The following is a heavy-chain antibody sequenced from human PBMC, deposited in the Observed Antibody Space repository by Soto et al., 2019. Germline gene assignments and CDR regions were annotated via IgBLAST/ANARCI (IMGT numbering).Heavy chain of an antibody. V-gene: IGHV4-34*01. CDR1: GGSFGGYY. CDR3: ARGRRIQLWLRSNYYYGMDV. J-gene: IGHJ6*02. Sequence: SETLFLTCAVYGGSFGGYYWSWIREPPGKGLEWIGEINHSGSTNYNPSLKSRVTISVDTSKNQFSLKLSSVTAADTAVYYCARGRRIQLWLRSNYYYGMDVRGQGTTVT. CDR2: INHSGST. D-gene: IGHD5-18*01.